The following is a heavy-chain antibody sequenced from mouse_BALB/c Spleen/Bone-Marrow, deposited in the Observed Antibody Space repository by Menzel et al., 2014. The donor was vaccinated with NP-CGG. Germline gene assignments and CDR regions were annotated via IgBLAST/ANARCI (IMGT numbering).Heavy chain of an antibody. CDR2: INPYNDGT. CDR3: ARGGRYDGAWFAY. CDR1: GYTFTSYV. D-gene: IGHD2-14*01. J-gene: IGHJ3*01. Sequence: EVQVVESGPELVKPGASVKMSCKASGYTFTSYVMHWVKQKPGQGLEWIGYINPYNDGTKYNEKFKGKATLTSDKSSSTAYMELSSLTSEDSAVYYCARGGRYDGAWFAYWGQGTLVTVSA. V-gene: IGHV1-14*01.